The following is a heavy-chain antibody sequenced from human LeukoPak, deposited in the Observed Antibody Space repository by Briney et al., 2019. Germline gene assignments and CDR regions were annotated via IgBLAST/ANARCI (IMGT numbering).Heavy chain of an antibody. D-gene: IGHD2-2*01. CDR2: ISYDGSNK. V-gene: IGHV3-30*18. CDR3: AKDALGYCSSTSCHSYGMDV. J-gene: IGHJ6*02. Sequence: GGSLRLSCAASGFTFSSYGMHWVRQAPGKGLEWVAVISYDGSNKYYADSVKGRFTISRDNSKNTLYLQMNSLRAEDTAVYYCAKDALGYCSSTSCHSYGMDVWGQGTTVTVSS. CDR1: GFTFSSYG.